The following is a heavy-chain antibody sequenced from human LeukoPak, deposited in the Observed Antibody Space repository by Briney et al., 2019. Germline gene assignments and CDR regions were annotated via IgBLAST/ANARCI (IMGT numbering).Heavy chain of an antibody. CDR1: GFTFSSYG. CDR3: AKEGEVVPAAIDNYYYYYGMDV. Sequence: PGRSLRLSCAASGFTFSSYGMHWVRQAPGKGLEWVAVISYDGSNKYYADSVKGRFTISRDNSKNTLYLQMNSLRAEDTAVYYCAKEGEVVPAAIDNYYYYYGMDVWGQGTTVTVSS. V-gene: IGHV3-30*18. CDR2: ISYDGSNK. D-gene: IGHD2-2*01. J-gene: IGHJ6*02.